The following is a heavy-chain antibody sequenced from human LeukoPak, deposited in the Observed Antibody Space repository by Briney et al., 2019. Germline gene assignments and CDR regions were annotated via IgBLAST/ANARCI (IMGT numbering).Heavy chain of an antibody. V-gene: IGHV1-18*01. Sequence: ASVKASCKASGYTFTSYGISWVRQAPGQGLEWMGWISAYNGNTNYAQKLQGRVTMTTDTSTSTAYMELRSLRSDDTAVYYCARDLYYYDSSGYYRALDYWGQGTLVTVSS. CDR3: ARDLYYYDSSGYYRALDY. D-gene: IGHD3-22*01. CDR1: GYTFTSYG. CDR2: ISAYNGNT. J-gene: IGHJ4*02.